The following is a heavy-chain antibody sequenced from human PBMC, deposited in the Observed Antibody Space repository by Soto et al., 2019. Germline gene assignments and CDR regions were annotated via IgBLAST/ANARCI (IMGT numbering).Heavy chain of an antibody. CDR2: VYYSGST. CDR3: ARDFYLFRGAGGLDV. V-gene: IGHV4-59*01. Sequence: QVQLQESGPGLVKPSETLSLTCTFSVDSIDSYYWSWIRQAPGKGLEWMGYVYYSGSTNYNPSLKGRVALSLDKSRQQFSLRLTSVTAADTAVYYCARDFYLFRGAGGLDVWGQGTTVTVSS. D-gene: IGHD3-10*01. CDR1: VDSIDSYY. J-gene: IGHJ6*02.